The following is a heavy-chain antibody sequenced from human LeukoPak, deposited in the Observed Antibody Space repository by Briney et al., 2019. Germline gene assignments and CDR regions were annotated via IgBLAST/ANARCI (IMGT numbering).Heavy chain of an antibody. CDR3: AKGQGYNYGDSIDY. Sequence: GGSLRLSCAASGFTFNNYAMTWVRQAPGKGLEWVSVIKGGSGNSYYADSVKGRFTVSRDNSKNTLYLQMNSLRDEDTAVYYCAKGQGYNYGDSIDYWGQGTLVTVSS. CDR2: IKGGSGNS. D-gene: IGHD5-18*01. J-gene: IGHJ4*02. CDR1: GFTFNNYA. V-gene: IGHV3-23*01.